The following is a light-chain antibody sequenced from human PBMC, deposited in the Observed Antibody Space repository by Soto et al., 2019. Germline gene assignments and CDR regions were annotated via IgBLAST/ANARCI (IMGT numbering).Light chain of an antibody. V-gene: IGKV3-15*01. CDR2: GAS. Sequence: EIVLTQSPGTLSLSPGERATLSCRASQSVGSNLAWYQQKPGQAPRLLIYGASTRATGVPARFSGSGSGTEFTLTISSLQSEDFEVYYCQQYNNWPITFGQGTRLEIK. CDR3: QQYNNWPIT. J-gene: IGKJ5*01. CDR1: QSVGSN.